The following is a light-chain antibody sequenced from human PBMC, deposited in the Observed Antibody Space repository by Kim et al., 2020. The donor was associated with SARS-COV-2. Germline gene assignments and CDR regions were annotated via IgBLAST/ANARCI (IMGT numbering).Light chain of an antibody. CDR1: QSVSSW. J-gene: IGKJ2*01. CDR2: KAS. Sequence: DIQMTQSPSTLSASAGDRVTITCRASQSVSSWLAWYQQKPGKAPKLLIDKASTLEGGVPSRFSGRGSGTDFTLTINSLQPDDFATYSCQQYDSQPYTFGQGTKLEI. V-gene: IGKV1-5*03. CDR3: QQYDSQPYT.